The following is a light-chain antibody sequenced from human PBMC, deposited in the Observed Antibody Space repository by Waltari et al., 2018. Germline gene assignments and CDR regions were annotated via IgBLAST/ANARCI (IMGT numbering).Light chain of an antibody. Sequence: EIILTQSPGTLSLSPGERATLSCRASQSIINYLAWYQQKPGQAPRLLIYGASTSATGIPDRFSGSGSGTDFTLTISRLEPEDFAVYYCHQYDTSPDTFGQGTKLEIK. CDR2: GAS. CDR3: HQYDTSPDT. V-gene: IGKV3-20*01. CDR1: QSIINY. J-gene: IGKJ2*01.